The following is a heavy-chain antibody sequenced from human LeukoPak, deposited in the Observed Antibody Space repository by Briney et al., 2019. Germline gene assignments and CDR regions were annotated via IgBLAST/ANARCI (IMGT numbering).Heavy chain of an antibody. J-gene: IGHJ4*02. CDR2: ISAYNGNT. Sequence: ASVKVSCKASGYTFTSYGINWVRQAPGQGLEWMGWISAYNGNTNYAQKVQGRVTMTTDTSTSTAYMELRSLRSDDTAVCYCAKAHYSVAAAGMSDDWGQGTLVTVSS. CDR3: AKAHYSVAAAGMSDD. V-gene: IGHV1-18*01. D-gene: IGHD6-13*01. CDR1: GYTFTSYG.